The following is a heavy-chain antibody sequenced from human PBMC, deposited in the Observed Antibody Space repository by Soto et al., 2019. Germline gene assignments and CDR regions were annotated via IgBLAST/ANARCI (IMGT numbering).Heavy chain of an antibody. V-gene: IGHV3-72*01. D-gene: IGHD2-2*01. CDR3: ARVPDR. CDR1: GFNFIDHY. J-gene: IGHJ5*02. Sequence: GGSLRLSCAASGFNFIDHYMDWARQAPGKGLEWVGRIRRKANSYTTVYAASVKGRFIISRHDSMNSVYLQMNSLKTEDTAVYYCARVPDRWGQGTLVTVSS. CDR2: IRRKANSYTT.